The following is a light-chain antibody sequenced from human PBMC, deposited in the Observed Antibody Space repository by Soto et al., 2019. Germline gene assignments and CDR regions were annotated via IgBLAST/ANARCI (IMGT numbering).Light chain of an antibody. CDR1: QTIGNW. CDR2: MSS. Sequence: DIQMTQSPSTLSASVGDRVTITCRASQTIGNWLAWYQQKPGKTPKLLIYMSSSLESGVPSRFSGSGSGTEFTLTIRSLQPDDFATYYCQPCNSYWGTFGQGTKVEIK. CDR3: QPCNSYWGT. V-gene: IGKV1-5*03. J-gene: IGKJ1*01.